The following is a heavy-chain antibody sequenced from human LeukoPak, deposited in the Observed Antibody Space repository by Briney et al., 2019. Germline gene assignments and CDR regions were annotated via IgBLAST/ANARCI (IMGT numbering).Heavy chain of an antibody. CDR3: ACRMFASNWFQP. D-gene: IGHD3-10*02. Sequence: KVGDSLKISCQGSGYSFIDYWIGWVRQMPGKGLEWTAVIYPGDSRTRYNPSFQGQVTISADKSINTAYLEWNSLKASDTALYYCACRMFASNWFQPWGQGTLVTVSS. CDR2: IYPGDSRT. V-gene: IGHV5-51*01. J-gene: IGHJ5*02. CDR1: GYSFIDYW.